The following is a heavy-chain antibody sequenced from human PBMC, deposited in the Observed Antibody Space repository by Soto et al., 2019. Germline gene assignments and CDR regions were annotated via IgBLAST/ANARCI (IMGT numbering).Heavy chain of an antibody. CDR1: GFTFSSYG. CDR3: AKDISSEQPAWGFDY. V-gene: IGHV3-30*18. D-gene: IGHD3-3*02. CDR2: ISYDGSNK. J-gene: IGHJ4*02. Sequence: PGGSLRLSCAASGFTFSSYGMHWVRQAPGKGLEWVAVISYDGSNKYYADSVKGRFTISRDNSKNTLYLQMNSLRAEDTAVYYCAKDISSEQPAWGFDYWGQGTLVTVSS.